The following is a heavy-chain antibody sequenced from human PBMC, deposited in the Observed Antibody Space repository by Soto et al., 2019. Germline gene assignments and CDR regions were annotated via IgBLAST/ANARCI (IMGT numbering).Heavy chain of an antibody. CDR1: GFTLDDYA. J-gene: IGHJ1*01. Sequence: LRLSCAASGFTLDDYAMHWVRQVPGKGLEWVSGISWNSGSIGYGDSVKGRFAISRDNAKNSLHLQVNSLSAEDTAFYYCVKDESINWYSGHFRHWGQGPLVTVSS. D-gene: IGHD6-13*01. V-gene: IGHV3-9*01. CDR2: ISWNSGSI. CDR3: VKDESINWYSGHFRH.